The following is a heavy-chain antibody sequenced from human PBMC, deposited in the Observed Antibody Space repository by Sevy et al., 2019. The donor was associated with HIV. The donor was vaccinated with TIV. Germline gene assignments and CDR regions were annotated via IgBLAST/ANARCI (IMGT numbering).Heavy chain of an antibody. CDR1: GFTFSSYE. D-gene: IGHD4-17*01. CDR2: ITNSGSSI. V-gene: IGHV3-48*03. CDR3: AREDLDYGDYGGAFDI. Sequence: GGSLRLSCTASGFTFSSYEMNWVRQAPGKGLEWVSYITNSGSSIYYSDSVRGRFTVSRDNAKNSLYLQMKSLRAEDTAVYYCAREDLDYGDYGGAFDIWGQGTMVTVSS. J-gene: IGHJ3*02.